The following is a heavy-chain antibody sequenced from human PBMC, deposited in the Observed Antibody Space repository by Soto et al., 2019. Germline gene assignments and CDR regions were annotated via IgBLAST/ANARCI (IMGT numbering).Heavy chain of an antibody. J-gene: IGHJ3*02. CDR1: GYTFTSYY. V-gene: IGHV1-46*01. CDR3: ARERVTMIVVVITGHDAFDI. Sequence: QVQLVQSGAEVKKPGASVKVSCKASGYTFTSYYMHWVRQAPGQGLEWMGIINPSGGSTSYAQKCQGRVTMTRDTSTSTVYMELSSLRSEDTAVYYCARERVTMIVVVITGHDAFDIWGQGTMVTVSS. D-gene: IGHD3-22*01. CDR2: INPSGGST.